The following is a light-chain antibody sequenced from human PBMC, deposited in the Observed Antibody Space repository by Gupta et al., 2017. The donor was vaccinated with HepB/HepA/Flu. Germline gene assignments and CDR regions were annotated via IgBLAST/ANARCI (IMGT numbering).Light chain of an antibody. V-gene: IGKV4-1*01. Sequence: DIVMTQSPDSLAVSLGEGATINCKSSQSVLFSSNNKNYLAWYQQKPGQPPKLLIYWSSTRQSGVPDRFSGSGSGTDFTLTISSLQAEDVAVYYCQQYYTTPYTFGRGTKLEIK. CDR1: QSVLFSSNNKNY. J-gene: IGKJ2*01. CDR2: WSS. CDR3: QQYYTTPYT.